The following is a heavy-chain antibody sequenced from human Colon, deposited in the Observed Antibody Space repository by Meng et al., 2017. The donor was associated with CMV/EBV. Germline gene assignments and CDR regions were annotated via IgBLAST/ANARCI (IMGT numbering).Heavy chain of an antibody. CDR1: GVTFSHYW. Sequence: SCEASGVTFSHYWMHWVRQAPGKGLEWVSRINTDGRTTDYADSVKGRFTISRDDSRNTLFLQMNSLRAEDAAVYFCAGSYWNGELVYWGQGALVTVSS. CDR3: AGSYWNGELVY. V-gene: IGHV3-74*01. CDR2: INTDGRTT. J-gene: IGHJ4*02. D-gene: IGHD1-26*01.